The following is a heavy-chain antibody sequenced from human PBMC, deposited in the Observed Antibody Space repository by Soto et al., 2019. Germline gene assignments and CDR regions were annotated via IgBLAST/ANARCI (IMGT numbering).Heavy chain of an antibody. V-gene: IGHV4-30-4*01. J-gene: IGHJ4*02. CDR3: ARTMRYCTNGVCYTFFDY. Sequence: QVQLQESGPGLVKPSQTLSLTYTVSGGSISSGDYYWSWIRQPPGKGLEWIGYIYYSGSTYYNPSLKSRVTISVDTSKNQFSLKLSSVTAADMAVYYCARTMRYCTNGVCYTFFDYWGQGTLVTVSS. CDR1: GGSISSGDYY. D-gene: IGHD2-8*01. CDR2: IYYSGST.